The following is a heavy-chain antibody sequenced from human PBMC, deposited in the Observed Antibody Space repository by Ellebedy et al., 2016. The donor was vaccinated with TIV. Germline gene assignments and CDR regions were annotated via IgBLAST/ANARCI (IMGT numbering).Heavy chain of an antibody. J-gene: IGHJ4*02. CDR2: VWYDESKK. D-gene: IGHD4-11*01. Sequence: GESLKISCAASGFTFSTHVIHWVRQAPGKGLEWVAVVWYDESKKSYVDSVKGRFSISRDNSKNTVYLQMDSLRAEDTAVYYCAKELTSLHSEGAVLDSWGQGTLVTVSS. CDR1: GFTFSTHV. CDR3: AKELTSLHSEGAVLDS. V-gene: IGHV3-33*03.